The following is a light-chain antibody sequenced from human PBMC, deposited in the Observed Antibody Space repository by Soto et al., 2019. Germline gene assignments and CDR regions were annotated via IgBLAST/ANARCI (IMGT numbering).Light chain of an antibody. CDR1: QSLLHSNGYNY. Sequence: DIVMTQSPLSLPVTPGAPASISCRSSQSLLHSNGYNYLDWYLQKPGQSPQLMIYLGSNRSSGVPDRVSGSGSGTDFTLKISRVEAEDVGVYYCMQALQTPPWTFGQGTKVEIK. CDR2: LGS. J-gene: IGKJ1*01. V-gene: IGKV2-28*01. CDR3: MQALQTPPWT.